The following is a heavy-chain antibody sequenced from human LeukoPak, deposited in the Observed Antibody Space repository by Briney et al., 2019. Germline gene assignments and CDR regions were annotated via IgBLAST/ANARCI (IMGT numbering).Heavy chain of an antibody. Sequence: ASVKVSCKASGYNCNTCDFSWVRQAPGQGLEWMGWITMINGNTDYAEKLQGRVTMTIDTSTSTAYMELRSLRSDDTAVYYCASSLTIFGVVHWGQGTLLTVSS. D-gene: IGHD3-3*01. V-gene: IGHV1-18*01. CDR1: GYNCNTCD. CDR2: ITMINGNT. J-gene: IGHJ4*02. CDR3: ASSLTIFGVVH.